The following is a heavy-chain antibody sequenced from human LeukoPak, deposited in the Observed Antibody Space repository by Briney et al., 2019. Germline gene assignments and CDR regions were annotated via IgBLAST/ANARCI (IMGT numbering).Heavy chain of an antibody. CDR1: GGSISSYY. J-gene: IGHJ4*02. CDR2: IYTSGST. CDR3: AREGFWSGYYVDY. D-gene: IGHD3-3*01. Sequence: SETLSLTCTVSGGSISSYYRSWIRQPAGKGLEWIGRIYTSGSTNYNPSLKSRVTMSVDTSKNQFSLKLSSVTAADTAVYYCAREGFWSGYYVDYWGQGTLVTVSS. V-gene: IGHV4-4*07.